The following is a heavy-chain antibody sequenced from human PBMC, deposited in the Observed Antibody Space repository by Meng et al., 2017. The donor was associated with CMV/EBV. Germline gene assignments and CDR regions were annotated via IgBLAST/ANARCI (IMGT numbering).Heavy chain of an antibody. CDR2: INPNNGNT. D-gene: IGHD3-10*01. J-gene: IGHJ4*02. V-gene: IGHV1-18*04. CDR1: GHTFPDYY. Sequence: VHLVPSGAELPKPWASLKPSCKTSGHTFPDYYINWVRQAPGPGLEWMGWINPNNGNTKHAQKLQGRVTMTSDTSTSTAYMELRSLRSDDTAVYYCARAWVGEEYYFDYWGQGTLVTVSS. CDR3: ARAWVGEEYYFDY.